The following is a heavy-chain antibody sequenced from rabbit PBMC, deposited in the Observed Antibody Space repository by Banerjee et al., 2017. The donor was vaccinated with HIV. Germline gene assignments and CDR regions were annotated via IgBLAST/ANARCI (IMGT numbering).Heavy chain of an antibody. CDR2: IYAGSSGST. CDR1: GFSFSSSYW. CDR3: ARDANTVGYAGYGYSTGYFNL. Sequence: QSLEESGGDLVKPGASLTLTCTASGFSFSSSYWICWVRQAPGKGLEWIACIYAGSSGSTYYASWAKGRFTISKTSSTTVTLQMTSLTAADTATYFCARDANTVGYAGYGYSTGYFNLWGQGTLVTVS. V-gene: IGHV1S40*01. J-gene: IGHJ4*01. D-gene: IGHD8-1*01.